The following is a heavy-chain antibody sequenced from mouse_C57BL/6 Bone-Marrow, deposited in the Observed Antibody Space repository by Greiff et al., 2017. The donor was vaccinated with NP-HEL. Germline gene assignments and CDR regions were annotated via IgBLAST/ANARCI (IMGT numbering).Heavy chain of an antibody. D-gene: IGHD4-1*01. V-gene: IGHV1-64*01. CDR1: GYTFTSYW. CDR3: AREENWALDY. J-gene: IGHJ2*01. Sequence: QVQLQQPGAELVKPGASVKLSCKASGYTFTSYWMHWVKQRPGQGLEWIGMIHPNGGSTNYNEKFKSKATLTEDKSSSTAYMQLSSLTSEDSAVYYCAREENWALDYWGQGTTLTVSS. CDR2: IHPNGGST.